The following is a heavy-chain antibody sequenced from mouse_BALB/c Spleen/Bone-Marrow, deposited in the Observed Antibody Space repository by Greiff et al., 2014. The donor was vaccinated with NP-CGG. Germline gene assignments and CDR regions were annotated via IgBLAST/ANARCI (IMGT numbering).Heavy chain of an antibody. Sequence: VQLQQSGAELVKPGASVKLSCKASGFNIKDTYMHWVKQRPEQGLEWIGRIDPANGNAKYDPKFQGKATITADTSSNTAYLQRSSLTPEDTAVYYCARGGSSYGWYFDVWGAGTTVTVSS. CDR2: IDPANGNA. J-gene: IGHJ1*01. CDR1: GFNIKDTY. V-gene: IGHV14-3*02. CDR3: ARGGSSYGWYFDV. D-gene: IGHD1-1*01.